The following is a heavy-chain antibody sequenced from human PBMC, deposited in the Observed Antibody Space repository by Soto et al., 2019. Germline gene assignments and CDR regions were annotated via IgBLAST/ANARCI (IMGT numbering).Heavy chain of an antibody. J-gene: IGHJ3*02. D-gene: IGHD4-17*01. Sequence: DVQLVESGGGLIQPGGSLRLSCAASGFTVGGKKYLAWVRQAPGKGLEWVSALYDVDGTFYADSVKGRFTTSGDSSRTIVYLQMNSLRPDDTAVYYCATWHLREHAYDIWGQGTAVTVSS. V-gene: IGHV3-53*01. CDR3: ATWHLREHAYDI. CDR2: LYDVDGT. CDR1: GFTVGGKKY.